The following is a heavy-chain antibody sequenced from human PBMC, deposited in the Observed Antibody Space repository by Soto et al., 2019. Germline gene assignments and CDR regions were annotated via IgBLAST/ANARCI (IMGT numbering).Heavy chain of an antibody. CDR2: IYYSGST. J-gene: IGHJ6*02. Sequence: SETLSLTCAVSGGTISSGGYSWSWMRQHQGKSLEWIGYIYYSGSTNYNPSLKSRVTISGDTSKNQFSLKLSSVTAADTAVYYCARWGGSGSYYKPVWYYYGMDVWGQGTTVTVSS. D-gene: IGHD3-10*01. V-gene: IGHV4-31*11. CDR1: GGTISSGGYS. CDR3: ARWGGSGSYYKPVWYYYGMDV.